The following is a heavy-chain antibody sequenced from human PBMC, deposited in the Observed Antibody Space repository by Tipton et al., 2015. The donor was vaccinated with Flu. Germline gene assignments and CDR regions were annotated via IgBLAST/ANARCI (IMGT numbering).Heavy chain of an antibody. CDR2: IYYSGST. J-gene: IGHJ4*02. CDR3: VRRYYDSSGPLDY. V-gene: IGHV4-59*07. Sequence: TLSLTCTVSGGSISSYYWSWIRQPPGKGLEWIGYIYYSGSTNYNPSLKSRVTISVDTSKNQFSLKLSSVTAADTAVYYCVRRYYDSSGPLDYWGQGTLVTVSS. CDR1: GGSISSYY. D-gene: IGHD3-22*01.